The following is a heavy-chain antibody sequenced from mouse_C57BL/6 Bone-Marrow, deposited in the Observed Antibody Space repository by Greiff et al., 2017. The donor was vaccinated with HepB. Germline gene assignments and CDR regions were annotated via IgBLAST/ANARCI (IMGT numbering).Heavy chain of an antibody. V-gene: IGHV3-6*01. D-gene: IGHD2-3*01. CDR2: ISYDGSN. J-gene: IGHJ3*01. CDR3: ASPYYDGYCFAY. CDR1: GYSITSGYY. Sequence: VQLQQSGPGLVKPSQSLSLTCSVPGYSITSGYYWNWIRQFPGNKLEWMGYISYDGSNNYNPSLKNRISITRDTSKNQFFLKLNSVTTEDTATYYCASPYYDGYCFAYWGQGTLVTVSA.